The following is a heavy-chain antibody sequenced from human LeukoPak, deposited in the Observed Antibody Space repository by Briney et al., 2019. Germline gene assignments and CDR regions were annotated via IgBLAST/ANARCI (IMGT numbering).Heavy chain of an antibody. CDR1: GFTFSTYW. J-gene: IGHJ4*02. Sequence: GGSLRLSCAASGFTFSTYWMHWVRQAPGEGLVWVSRMNNDGRSTNYADSVKGRFTMSRDNAKNTLYLQMNSLRAEDTAVYYCATGGRYYLDNWCQGTLVTVSS. V-gene: IGHV3-74*01. CDR2: MNNDGRST. CDR3: ATGGRYYLDN.